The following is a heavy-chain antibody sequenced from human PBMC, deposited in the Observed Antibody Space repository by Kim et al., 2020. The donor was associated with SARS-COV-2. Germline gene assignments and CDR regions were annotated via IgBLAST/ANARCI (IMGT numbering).Heavy chain of an antibody. CDR3: ARGGVRGVITLNAGYYYMDV. V-gene: IGHV4-34*01. J-gene: IGHJ6*03. CDR1: GGSFSGYY. D-gene: IGHD3-10*01. CDR2: INHSGST. Sequence: SETLSLTCAVYGGSFSGYYWSWIRQPPGKGLEWIGEINHSGSTNYNPSLKSRVTISVDTSKNQFSLKLSSVTAADTAVYYCARGGVRGVITLNAGYYYMDVWGKGTTVTVSS.